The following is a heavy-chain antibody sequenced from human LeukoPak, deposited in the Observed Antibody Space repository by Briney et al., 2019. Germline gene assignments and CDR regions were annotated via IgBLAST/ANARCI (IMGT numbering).Heavy chain of an antibody. CDR1: GFTFRSYE. J-gene: IGHJ3*02. V-gene: IGHV3-48*03. CDR2: ISSSGSTI. Sequence: PGGSLRLSCAASGFTFRSYEMNWVRQAPGKGLEWVSYISSSGSTIYYADSVKGRFTISRGNAKNSLYLQMNSLRAEDTAVYYCARATMVRGPRKAFDIWGQGTMVTVSS. CDR3: ARATMVRGPRKAFDI. D-gene: IGHD3-10*01.